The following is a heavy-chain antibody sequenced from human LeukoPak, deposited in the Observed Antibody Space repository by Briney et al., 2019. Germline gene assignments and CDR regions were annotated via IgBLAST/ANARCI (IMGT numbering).Heavy chain of an antibody. CDR3: ARVRYNYGDSDY. V-gene: IGHV4-38-2*01. D-gene: IGHD5-18*01. CDR2: IYHNGNT. CDR1: GYSISSGYY. J-gene: IGHJ4*02. Sequence: TSSETLSLTCAVSGYSISSGYYWGWIRQPPGKGLEWIGTIYHNGNTYYNPSLKSRVTISVDTSKNHFSLKLSSVTAADTAVYYCARVRYNYGDSDYWGQGTLVTVSS.